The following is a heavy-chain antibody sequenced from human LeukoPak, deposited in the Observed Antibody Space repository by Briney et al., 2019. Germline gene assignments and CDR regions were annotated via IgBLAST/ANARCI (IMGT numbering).Heavy chain of an antibody. D-gene: IGHD3-10*01. V-gene: IGHV3-30*03. Sequence: GGSLRLSCTTSGFTFSSYGMHWVRQAPGKGLEWVAVISYDGSNKYYADSVKGRFTISRDNSKNTLYLQMNSLRAEDTAVYYCARGRYYYGSGSYGEYWGQGTLVTVSS. CDR1: GFTFSSYG. CDR3: ARGRYYYGSGSYGEY. J-gene: IGHJ4*02. CDR2: ISYDGSNK.